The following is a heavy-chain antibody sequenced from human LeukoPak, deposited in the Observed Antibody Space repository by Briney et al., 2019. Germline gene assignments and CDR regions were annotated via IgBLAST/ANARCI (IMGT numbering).Heavy chain of an antibody. CDR1: GGSISSSSYY. Sequence: SETLSLTCTVSGGSISSSSYYLGWIRQPPGKGLEWIGSIYYSGSTYYNPSLKSRVTISVDTSKNQFSLKLSSVTAADTAVYYCARWLPYDYVWGSYRPHDAFDIWGQGTMVTVSS. CDR3: ARWLPYDYVWGSYRPHDAFDI. V-gene: IGHV4-39*01. D-gene: IGHD3-16*02. CDR2: IYYSGST. J-gene: IGHJ3*02.